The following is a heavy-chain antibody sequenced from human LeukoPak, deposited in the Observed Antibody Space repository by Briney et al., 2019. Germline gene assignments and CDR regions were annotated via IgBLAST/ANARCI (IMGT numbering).Heavy chain of an antibody. CDR3: TRDRAWNYFDY. CDR2: ISNDGSRK. CDR1: GFTFSRHG. V-gene: IGHV3-30*03. D-gene: IGHD3-3*01. Sequence: GGSLRLSCAPSGFTFSRHGMHWVRQAPGKGLEWVAIISNDGSRKYYAHSVEGRFTISRDNSKNTLYLQMDSLRAEDTAVYYCTRDRAWNYFDYWGQGTLVTVSS. J-gene: IGHJ4*02.